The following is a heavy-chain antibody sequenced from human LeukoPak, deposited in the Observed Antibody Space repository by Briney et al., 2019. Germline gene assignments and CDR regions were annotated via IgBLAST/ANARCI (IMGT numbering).Heavy chain of an antibody. J-gene: IGHJ4*02. CDR3: ARDKNGDYAQHY. D-gene: IGHD4-17*01. CDR1: GGTFSSYA. Sequence: SVKVSCKASGGTFSSYAISWVRQAPGQGLEWMGRIIPILGIANYAQKFQGRVTITADKSTSTAYMELSSLRSEDTAVYYCARDKNGDYAQHYWGQGTLVTVSS. V-gene: IGHV1-69*04. CDR2: IIPILGIA.